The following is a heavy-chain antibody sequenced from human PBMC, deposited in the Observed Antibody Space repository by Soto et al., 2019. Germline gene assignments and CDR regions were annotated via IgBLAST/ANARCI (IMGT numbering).Heavy chain of an antibody. CDR1: GFTFSSYS. D-gene: IGHD3-9*01. CDR2: ISSSSSYI. V-gene: IGHV3-21*01. CDR3: ARDPEYYDILTGSGMDV. Sequence: LRLSCAASGFTFSSYSMNWVRQAPGKGLEWVSSISSSSSYIYYADSVKGRFTISRDNAKNPLYLQMNSLRAEDTAVYYCARDPEYYDILTGSGMDVWGQGTTVTVSS. J-gene: IGHJ6*02.